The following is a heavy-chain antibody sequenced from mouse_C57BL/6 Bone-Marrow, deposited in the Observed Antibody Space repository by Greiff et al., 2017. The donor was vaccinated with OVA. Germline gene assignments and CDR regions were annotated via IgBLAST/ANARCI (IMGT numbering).Heavy chain of an antibody. CDR3: TFIFYYYGSSYGGDWYFDV. D-gene: IGHD1-1*01. CDR1: GFNIKDDY. J-gene: IGHJ1*03. Sequence: EVKLVESGAELVRPGASVKLSCTASGFNIKDDYMHCVKQRPEQGLEWIGWIDPENGDTEYASKFQGKATITADTSSNPAYLQLSSLTSEDTAVYYCTFIFYYYGSSYGGDWYFDVWGTGTTVTVSS. CDR2: IDPENGDT. V-gene: IGHV14-4*01.